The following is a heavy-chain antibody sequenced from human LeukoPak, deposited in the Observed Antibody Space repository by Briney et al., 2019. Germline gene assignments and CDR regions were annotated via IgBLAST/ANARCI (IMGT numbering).Heavy chain of an antibody. J-gene: IGHJ4*02. D-gene: IGHD2-2*01. CDR3: ARLVPPLYYLDY. CDR2: LYYSGNT. V-gene: IGHV4-59*08. Sequence: SETLSLTCNVSGASISSHYWSWIRQSPGQGLEWIGDLYYSGNTNYNPSLKSRVTLSVDTSNNHFSLRLRSVTAADTAFYFCARLVPPLYYLDYWGQGTLVTVSS. CDR1: GASISSHY.